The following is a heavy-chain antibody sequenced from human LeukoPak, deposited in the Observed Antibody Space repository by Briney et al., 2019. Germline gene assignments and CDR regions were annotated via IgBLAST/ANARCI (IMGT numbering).Heavy chain of an antibody. CDR1: GFIFSSYE. V-gene: IGHV3-48*03. CDR3: ARDSIVGATAGGDY. J-gene: IGHJ4*02. Sequence: GRSLRLSCAASGFIFSSYEMNWVRQAPGKGLEWVSYINNSGNTVYNADSVKGRLTISRDNAKNSLYLQMNSLRAEDTAVYYCARDSIVGATAGGDYWGQGTLVTVSS. CDR2: INNSGNTV. D-gene: IGHD1-26*01.